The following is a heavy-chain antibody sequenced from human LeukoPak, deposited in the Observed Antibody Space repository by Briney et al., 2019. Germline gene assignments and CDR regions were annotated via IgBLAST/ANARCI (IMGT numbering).Heavy chain of an antibody. Sequence: PGGSLRLSCVASGLTFSSYAMSWVRQAPGKGLEWVSAISGSGGSTYYADSVNGRFTISRDNSKNTLYLQMNSLRAEDTAVYYCAKDRRSGSYGGDFDYWGQGTLVTVSS. J-gene: IGHJ4*02. V-gene: IGHV3-23*01. CDR3: AKDRRSGSYGGDFDY. CDR2: ISGSGGST. D-gene: IGHD1-26*01. CDR1: GLTFSSYA.